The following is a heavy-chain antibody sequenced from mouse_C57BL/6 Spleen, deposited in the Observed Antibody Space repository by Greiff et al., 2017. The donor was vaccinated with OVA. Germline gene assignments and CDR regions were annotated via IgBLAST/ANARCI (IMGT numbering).Heavy chain of an antibody. CDR2: IDPSDSYT. V-gene: IGHV1-50*01. CDR1: GYTFTSYW. Sequence: QVQLKQPGAELVKPGASVKLSCKASGYTFTSYWMQWVKQRPGQGLEWIGEIDPSDSYTNYNQKFKGKATLTVDTSSSTAYMQLSSLTSEDSAVYYCARLYYYAMDYWGQGTSVTVSS. J-gene: IGHJ4*01. CDR3: ARLYYYAMDY.